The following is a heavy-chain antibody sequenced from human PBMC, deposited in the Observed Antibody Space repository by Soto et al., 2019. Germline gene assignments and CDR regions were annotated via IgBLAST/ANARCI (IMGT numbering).Heavy chain of an antibody. V-gene: IGHV3-23*01. D-gene: IGHD6-13*01. J-gene: IGHJ6*02. CDR3: AKGGVQHYYGMDV. CDR2: ISGSGGSA. Sequence: GGSLRLSCAASGFTFSSYAMSWVRQAPGKGLEWVSAISGSGGSAYYADSVKGRFTISRDNSKNTLYLQMNSLRAEDTAVYYCAKGGVQHYYGMDVWGQGTTVTVSS. CDR1: GFTFSSYA.